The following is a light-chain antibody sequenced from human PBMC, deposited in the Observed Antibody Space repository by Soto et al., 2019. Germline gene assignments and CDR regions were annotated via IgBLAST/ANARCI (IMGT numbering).Light chain of an antibody. J-gene: IGLJ2*01. CDR3: ASWDSSLDGVV. CDR1: SSNIGKNF. Sequence: QSVLTQPPSVSAAPGQKVTISCSGSSSNIGKNFVSWYQQLPGTAPKVLIYENNKRLSGIPDRVSGSKSGTSATLGITGLQPGDEDYYYCASWDSSLDGVVFGGGTKLTVL. CDR2: ENN. V-gene: IGLV1-51*02.